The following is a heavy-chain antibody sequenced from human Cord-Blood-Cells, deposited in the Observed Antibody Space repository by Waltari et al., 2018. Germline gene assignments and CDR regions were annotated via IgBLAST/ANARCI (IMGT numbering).Heavy chain of an antibody. CDR1: GGSFSGYY. V-gene: IGHV4-34*01. J-gene: IGHJ4*02. CDR2: INHSGST. D-gene: IGHD3-3*01. CDR3: ARGRDYDFWSGPYYFDY. Sequence: QVQLQQWGAGLLKPSETLSLTCAVYGGSFSGYYWSWIRQPPGKGLEWIGEINHSGSTNYNPSLKSRVTISVDTSKNQFSMKLSSVTAADTAVYYCARGRDYDFWSGPYYFDYWGQGTLVTVSS.